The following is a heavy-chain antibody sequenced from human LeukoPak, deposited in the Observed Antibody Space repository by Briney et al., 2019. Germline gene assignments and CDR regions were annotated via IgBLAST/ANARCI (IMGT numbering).Heavy chain of an antibody. CDR1: GGSISSGGYS. Sequence: SQTLSLTCAVSGGSISSGGYSWSWIRQPPGKGLEWIGEINHSGSTNYNPSLKSRVTISVDTSKKQFSLKLSSVTAADTAVYYCARARPYSSSWYYFDYWGQGTLVTVSS. V-gene: IGHV4-30-2*01. CDR2: INHSGST. CDR3: ARARPYSSSWYYFDY. D-gene: IGHD6-13*01. J-gene: IGHJ4*02.